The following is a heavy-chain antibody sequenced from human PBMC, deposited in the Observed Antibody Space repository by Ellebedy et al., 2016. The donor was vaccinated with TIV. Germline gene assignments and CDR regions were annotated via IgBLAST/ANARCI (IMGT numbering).Heavy chain of an antibody. CDR3: ARQGYYDILTGYPAENWFDP. CDR1: GYTFTSYA. Sequence: ASVKVSCXASGYTFTSYAMHWVRQAPGQRLEWMGWINAGNGNTKYSQKFQGRVTITRDTSASTAYMELSSLRSEDTAVYYCARQGYYDILTGYPAENWFDPWGQGTLVTVSS. J-gene: IGHJ5*02. V-gene: IGHV1-3*01. CDR2: INAGNGNT. D-gene: IGHD3-9*01.